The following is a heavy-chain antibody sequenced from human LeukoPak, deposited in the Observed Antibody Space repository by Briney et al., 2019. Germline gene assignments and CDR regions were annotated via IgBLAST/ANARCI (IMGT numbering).Heavy chain of an antibody. CDR3: AKDRGSIAVAGTLLDY. CDR1: GFTFSSYG. V-gene: IGHV3-30*02. Sequence: GGSLRLSCAASGFTFSSYGMHWVRQAPGKGLEWVAFIRYDGSNKYYADPVKGRFTISRDNSKNTLYLQMNSLRAEDTAVYYCAKDRGSIAVAGTLLDYWGQGTLVTVSS. CDR2: IRYDGSNK. J-gene: IGHJ4*02. D-gene: IGHD6-19*01.